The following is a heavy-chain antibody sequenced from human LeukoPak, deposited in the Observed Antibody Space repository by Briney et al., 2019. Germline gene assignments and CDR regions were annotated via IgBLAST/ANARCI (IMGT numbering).Heavy chain of an antibody. CDR3: ARGDSFYYDSSDLPHAFDI. V-gene: IGHV3-30*04. CDR2: ISYDGSNE. Sequence: GTSLRLSCAASGFNFGNAAMHWARQAPGKGLDWVALISYDGSNEYYADSVKGRFTISRDNSKTTLFLQMNSLRLEDTAVYYCARGDSFYYDSSDLPHAFDIWGQGTMVTVSS. D-gene: IGHD3-22*01. CDR1: GFNFGNAA. J-gene: IGHJ3*02.